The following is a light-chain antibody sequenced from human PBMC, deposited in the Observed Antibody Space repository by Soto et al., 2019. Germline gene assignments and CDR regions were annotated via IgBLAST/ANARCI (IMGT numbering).Light chain of an antibody. CDR3: VLYMGSGISV. CDR2: SAN. V-gene: IGLV8-61*01. J-gene: IGLJ3*02. Sequence: QTVVTQEPSFSVSPGGTVTLTCGLSSGSVSISYYPSWYQQTPGQAPRTLIYSANTRSSGAPDRFSGSILGNKAALTITGAQADDESDYYCVLYMGSGISVFGGGTKVTVL. CDR1: SGSVSISYY.